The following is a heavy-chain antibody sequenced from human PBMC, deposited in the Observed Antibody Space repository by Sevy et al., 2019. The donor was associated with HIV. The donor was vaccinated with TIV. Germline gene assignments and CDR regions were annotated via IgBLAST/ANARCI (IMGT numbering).Heavy chain of an antibody. D-gene: IGHD3-10*01. Sequence: GGSLRLSCAASGFTFSSYWMSWVRQAPGKGLEWVANIKQDGSVKYYVVSVKGRFTISRDNAKNSRYLQMNSLRAEDTAVYYCARFEGFFGESYYYYYGMDVWGQRTTVTVSS. CDR2: IKQDGSVK. CDR3: ARFEGFFGESYYYYYGMDV. V-gene: IGHV3-7*01. J-gene: IGHJ6*02. CDR1: GFTFSSYW.